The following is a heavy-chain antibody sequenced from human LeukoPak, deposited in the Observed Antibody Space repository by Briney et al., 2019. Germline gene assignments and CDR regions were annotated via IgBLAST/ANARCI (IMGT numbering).Heavy chain of an antibody. CDR1: GYTFTGYY. D-gene: IGHD2-21*01. J-gene: IGHJ4*02. V-gene: IGHV1-2*02. CDR2: INPNSDGT. CDR3: ARVPIVVLEPGDY. Sequence: ASVKVSCKAFGYTFTGYYMHWVRQAPGQGLEWMGWINPNSDGTNYAQKFQGRVTMTRDTFISTAYMELSRLRSDDTAVYYCARVPIVVLEPGDYWGQGTLVTASS.